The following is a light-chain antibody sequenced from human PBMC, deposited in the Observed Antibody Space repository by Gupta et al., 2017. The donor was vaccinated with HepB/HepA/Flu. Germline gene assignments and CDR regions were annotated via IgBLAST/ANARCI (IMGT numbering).Light chain of an antibody. V-gene: IGKV3-11*01. CDR2: DAV. J-gene: IGKJ4*01. Sequence: IVLTQSPATLSLSPGQRATLSCRASQDIDDYLAWYRQRPGQAPRLLIYDAVNRATGIPARFSGSGSGTDFTLTISSLEPEDFAVHYCQQRRHWPPLTFGGGTKVEI. CDR3: QQRRHWPPLT. CDR1: QDIDDY.